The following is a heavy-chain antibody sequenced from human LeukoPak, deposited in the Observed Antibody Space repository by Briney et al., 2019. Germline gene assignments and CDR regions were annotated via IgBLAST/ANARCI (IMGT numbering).Heavy chain of an antibody. CDR1: GFTVSSNY. V-gene: IGHV3-53*01. D-gene: IGHD6-19*01. CDR3: AGGAGIAVAGEVFDY. Sequence: GGSLRLSCAASGFTVSSNYMSWVRQAPGKGLEWVSVIYSGGSTYYADSVKGRFTISRDNSKNTLYLQMNSLRAEDTAVYYCAGGAGIAVAGEVFDYWGQGTLVTVSS. J-gene: IGHJ4*02. CDR2: IYSGGST.